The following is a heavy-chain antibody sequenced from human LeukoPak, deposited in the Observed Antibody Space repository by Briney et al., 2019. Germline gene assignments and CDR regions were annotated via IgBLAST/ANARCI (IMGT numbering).Heavy chain of an antibody. CDR1: GFTLSSYA. Sequence: GRSLRLSCATSGFTLSSYAMHWVRQAPGKGLEWVALISYDGINQYYADSVKGRFIISRDNSKNTLYLQLNSLRLEDTAVYYCTLTTFGVVYYFDYWGQGTLVTVSS. D-gene: IGHD1/OR15-1a*01. V-gene: IGHV3-30*04. J-gene: IGHJ4*02. CDR3: TLTTFGVVYYFDY. CDR2: ISYDGINQ.